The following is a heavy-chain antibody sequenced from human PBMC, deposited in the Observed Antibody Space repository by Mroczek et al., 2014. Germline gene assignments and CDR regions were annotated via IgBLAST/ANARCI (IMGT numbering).Heavy chain of an antibody. V-gene: IGHV4-59*01. CDR2: IYYSGST. J-gene: IGHJ4*02. CDR3: ARDSGGWLGLYYFDY. D-gene: IGHD6-19*01. CDR1: GGSISSYY. Sequence: QVQLQESGPGLVKPSETLSLTCTVSGGSISSYYWSWIRQPPGKGLEWIGYIYYSGSTNYNPSLKSRVTISVDTSKNQFSLKLSSVTAADTAVYYCARDSGGWLGLYYFDYWGQGTLVTVSS.